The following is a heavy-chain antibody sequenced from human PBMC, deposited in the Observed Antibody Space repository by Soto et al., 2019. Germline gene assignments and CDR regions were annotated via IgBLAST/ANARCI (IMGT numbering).Heavy chain of an antibody. V-gene: IGHV3-13*01. D-gene: IGHD3-3*01. CDR1: GFTFSSYD. CDR3: ARGFRYDFWSGYYPTGDDAFDI. CDR2: IGTAGDT. Sequence: PGGSLRLSCAASGFTFSSYDMHWVRQATGKGLEWVSAIGTAGDTYYPGSVKGRFTISRENAKNSLYLQMNSLRAGDTAVYYCARGFRYDFWSGYYPTGDDAFDIWGQGTMVTVSS. J-gene: IGHJ3*02.